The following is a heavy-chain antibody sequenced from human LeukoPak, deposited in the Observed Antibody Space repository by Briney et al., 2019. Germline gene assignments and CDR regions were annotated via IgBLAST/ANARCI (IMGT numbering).Heavy chain of an antibody. CDR3: ARFSSECSDDSCYLDY. J-gene: IGHJ4*02. CDR2: IHYSGST. D-gene: IGHD3-22*01. V-gene: IGHV4-59*11. Sequence: SQTLSLTCTVSGGSISGHFWSWIRQPPGKGLELTGHIHYSGSTFYKPSLKRRITISLDSSRTQFSLPPTSLTPSSPAVYYCARFSSECSDDSCYLDYWGQGTLVTVSS. CDR1: GGSISGHF.